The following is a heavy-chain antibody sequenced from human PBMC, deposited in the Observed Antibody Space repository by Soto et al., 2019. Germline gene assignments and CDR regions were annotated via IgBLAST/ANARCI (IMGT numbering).Heavy chain of an antibody. D-gene: IGHD5-18*01. J-gene: IGHJ6*02. CDR1: GGSISSYY. V-gene: IGHV4-59*01. CDR2: IYYSGST. CDR3: AREKDTAMVTPTGGMDV. Sequence: QVQLQESGPGLVKPSETLSLTCTVSGGSISSYYWSWIRQPPGKGLEWIGYIYYSGSTNYNPSLKSRVTISVDTSKNQFSLKLSSVTAADTAVYYCAREKDTAMVTPTGGMDVWGRGTTVTVSS.